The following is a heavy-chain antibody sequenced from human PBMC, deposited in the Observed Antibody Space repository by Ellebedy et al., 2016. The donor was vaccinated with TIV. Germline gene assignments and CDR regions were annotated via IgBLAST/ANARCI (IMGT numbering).Heavy chain of an antibody. D-gene: IGHD4-23*01. CDR2: ISYDGSNK. CDR3: ARDSRFAVVYYFDY. J-gene: IGHJ4*02. V-gene: IGHV3-30-3*01. CDR1: GFTFSSYA. Sequence: GGSLRLSXAASGFTFSSYAMHWVRQAPGKGLEWVAVISYDGSNKYYADSVKGRFTISRDNSKNTLYLQMNSLRAEDTAVYYCARDSRFAVVYYFDYWGQGTLVTVSS.